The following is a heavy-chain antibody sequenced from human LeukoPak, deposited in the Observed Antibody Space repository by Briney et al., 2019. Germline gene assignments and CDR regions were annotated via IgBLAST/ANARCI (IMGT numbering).Heavy chain of an antibody. V-gene: IGHV3-48*03. CDR1: GFTFSSYE. D-gene: IGHD2-15*01. J-gene: IGHJ4*02. Sequence: GGSLRLSCAASGFTFSSYEMNWVRQAPGKGLEWVSYISSSGSTIYYADSVKGRFTISGDNAKNSLYLQMNSLRAEDTAVYYCAREGSRYSDYWGQGTLVTVSS. CDR3: AREGSRYSDY. CDR2: ISSSGSTI.